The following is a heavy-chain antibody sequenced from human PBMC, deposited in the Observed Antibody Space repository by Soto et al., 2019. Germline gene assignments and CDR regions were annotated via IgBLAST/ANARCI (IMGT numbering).Heavy chain of an antibody. CDR3: AREPTLYGDHRYFDL. J-gene: IGHJ2*01. Sequence: QVQLQESGPGLVKPSQTLSLTCTVSGGSISSGDYYWSWIRQPPGKGLEWIGYIYYSGSTYYNPSLKSRVTISVDTSKNQFFLKLSSVTAADTAVYYCAREPTLYGDHRYFDLWGRGTLVTVSS. V-gene: IGHV4-30-4*01. CDR1: GGSISSGDYY. D-gene: IGHD4-17*01. CDR2: IYYSGST.